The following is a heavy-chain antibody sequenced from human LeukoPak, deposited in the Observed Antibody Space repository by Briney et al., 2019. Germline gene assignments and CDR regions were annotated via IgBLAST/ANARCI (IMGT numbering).Heavy chain of an antibody. CDR3: AGTTIFGVVIMSGALDY. Sequence: SETLSLTCNVSGGSISSYYWSWIRQPPGKGLEWIGYIYYSGSTNYNPSLKSRVTTSVDTSKNQFSLKLSSVTAADTAVYYCAGTTIFGVVIMSGALDYWGQGTLVTVSS. CDR1: GGSISSYY. V-gene: IGHV4-59*08. D-gene: IGHD3-3*01. J-gene: IGHJ4*02. CDR2: IYYSGST.